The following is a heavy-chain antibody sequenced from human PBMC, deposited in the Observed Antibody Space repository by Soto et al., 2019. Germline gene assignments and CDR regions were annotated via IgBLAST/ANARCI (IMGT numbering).Heavy chain of an antibody. D-gene: IGHD2-15*01. Sequence: GGSLRLSCAASGFTFSSYSMNWVRQAPGKGLEWVSSISSSSSYIYYADSVKGRFTISRDNAKNSLYLQMNSLRAEDTAVYYCAREPQGLDTRLLLYYYGMDVWGQGTTVTAP. V-gene: IGHV3-21*01. CDR1: GFTFSSYS. CDR3: AREPQGLDTRLLLYYYGMDV. J-gene: IGHJ6*02. CDR2: ISSSSSYI.